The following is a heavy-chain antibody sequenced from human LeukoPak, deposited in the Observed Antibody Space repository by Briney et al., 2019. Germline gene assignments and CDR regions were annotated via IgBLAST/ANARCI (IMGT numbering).Heavy chain of an antibody. CDR1: GFTFSSYW. V-gene: IGHV3-7*03. CDR2: IKQDGSEK. CDR3: ARGLKRFLEWLPPHYYYYYMDV. Sequence: GGSLRLSCAASGFTFSSYWMSWVRQAPGKGLEWVANIKQDGSEKYYVDSVKGRFTISRDNAKNSLYLQMNSLRAEDTALYYCARGLKRFLEWLPPHYYYYYMDVWGKGTTVTVSS. D-gene: IGHD3-3*01. J-gene: IGHJ6*03.